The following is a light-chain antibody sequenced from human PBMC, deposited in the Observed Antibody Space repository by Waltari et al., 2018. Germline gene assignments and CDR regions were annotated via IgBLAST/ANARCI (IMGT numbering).Light chain of an antibody. CDR2: EGT. CDR1: KLGEKY. J-gene: IGLJ2*01. V-gene: IGLV3-1*01. CDR3: QAWDTFVV. Sequence: YELTQPPSVSVSPGQTASITCSGDKLGEKYVCWYQQKPGQSPLLVIYEGTRRPSGVPERCSGSNSGNTATLTISGTQAVDEADYYCQAWDTFVVFGGGTKLTVL.